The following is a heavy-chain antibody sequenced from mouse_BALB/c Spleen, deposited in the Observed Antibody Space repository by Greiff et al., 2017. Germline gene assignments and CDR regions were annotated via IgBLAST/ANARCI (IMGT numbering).Heavy chain of an antibody. CDR2: ISSGSSTI. CDR1: GFTFSSFG. CDR3: ARSIYYGNWYFDV. D-gene: IGHD2-1*01. Sequence: EVNLVESGGGLVQPGGSRKLSCAASGFTFSSFGMHWVRQAPEKGLEWVAYISSGSSTIYYADTVKGRFTISRDNPKNTLFLQMTSLRSEDTAMYYCARSIYYGNWYFDVWGAGTTVTVSS. V-gene: IGHV5-17*02. J-gene: IGHJ1*01.